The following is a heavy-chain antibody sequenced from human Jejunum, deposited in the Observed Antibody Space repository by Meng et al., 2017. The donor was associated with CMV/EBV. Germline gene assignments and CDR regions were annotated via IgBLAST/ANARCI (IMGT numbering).Heavy chain of an antibody. CDR1: GDSISSGDSY. J-gene: IGHJ4*02. CDR3: AREGTNSYYFDY. CDR2: IYESGST. V-gene: IGHV4-30-4*01. D-gene: IGHD1-14*01. Sequence: VSGDSISSGDSYWGWIRQPPGKGLEWIGYIYESGSTSYNPSLERRVTISVDTSKSQFSLKVMSVTAADTAVYYCAREGTNSYYFDYWGQWTLVTVSS.